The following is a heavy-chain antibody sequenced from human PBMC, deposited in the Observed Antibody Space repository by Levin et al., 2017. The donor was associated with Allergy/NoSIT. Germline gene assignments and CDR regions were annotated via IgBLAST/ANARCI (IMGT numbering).Heavy chain of an antibody. CDR2: IIPIFGTA. CDR1: GGTFSSYA. D-gene: IGHD3-3*01. J-gene: IGHJ6*03. Sequence: SVKVSCKASGGTFSSYAISWVRQAPGQGLEWMGGIIPIFGTANYAQKFQGRVTITADKSTSTAYMELSSLRSEDTAVYYCARMAYYDFWSGYYTKERYYYYYMDVWGKGTTVTVSS. V-gene: IGHV1-69*06. CDR3: ARMAYYDFWSGYYTKERYYYYYMDV.